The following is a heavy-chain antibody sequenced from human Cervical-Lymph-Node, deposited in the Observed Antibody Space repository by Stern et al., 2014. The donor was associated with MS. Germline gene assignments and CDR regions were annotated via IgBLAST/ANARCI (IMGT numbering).Heavy chain of an antibody. CDR3: ARSDRLWGSIDY. CDR1: GGSISSVGYY. D-gene: IGHD3-16*01. Sequence: VQLVESGPGLVKPSQTLSLTCTVSGGSISSVGYYWTWIRQPPGKGLEWIGYSYHSGSTYYNPSLKSRASISVDTSKNQFSLKVTSVTAADTALYYCARSDRLWGSIDYWGQGTLVTVSS. J-gene: IGHJ4*02. CDR2: SYHSGST. V-gene: IGHV4-31*03.